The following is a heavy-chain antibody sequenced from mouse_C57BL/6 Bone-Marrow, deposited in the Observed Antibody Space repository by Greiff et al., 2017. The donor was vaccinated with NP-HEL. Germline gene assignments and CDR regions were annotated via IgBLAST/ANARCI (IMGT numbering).Heavy chain of an antibody. Sequence: QVQLQQPGAELVKPGASVKLSCKASGYTFTSYWMHWVKQRPGQGLEWIGMIHPNSGSTNYNEKFKSKATLTVDKSSSTAYMQLSSLTSEDSAVDYCARDGYDGPYFDYWGQGTTLTVSS. CDR2: IHPNSGST. CDR1: GYTFTSYW. CDR3: ARDGYDGPYFDY. V-gene: IGHV1-64*01. D-gene: IGHD2-2*01. J-gene: IGHJ2*01.